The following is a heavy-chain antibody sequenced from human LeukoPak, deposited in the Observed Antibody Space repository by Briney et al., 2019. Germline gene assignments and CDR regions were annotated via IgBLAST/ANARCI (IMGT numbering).Heavy chain of an antibody. CDR3: ARGTLYDYVWGSYRSKDTFDY. D-gene: IGHD3-16*02. V-gene: IGHV4-39*01. Sequence: SETLSLTCTVSGGSISSSSYYWGWIRQPPGKGLEWIGSIYYSGSTYYNPSLKSRVTISVDTSKNQFSLKLSSVTAADTAVYYCARGTLYDYVWGSYRSKDTFDYWGQGTLVTVSS. J-gene: IGHJ4*02. CDR1: GGSISSSSYY. CDR2: IYYSGST.